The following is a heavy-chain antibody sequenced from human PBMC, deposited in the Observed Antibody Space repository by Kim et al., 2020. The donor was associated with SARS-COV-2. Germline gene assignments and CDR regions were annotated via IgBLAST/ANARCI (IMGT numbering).Heavy chain of an antibody. CDR1: GFTFSSYA. CDR2: ISYDGSNK. D-gene: IGHD3-10*01. V-gene: IGHV3-30*04. J-gene: IGHJ5*02. CDR3: TRDPTQWGLGYYGSGSYSWFDP. Sequence: GGSLRLSCAASGFTFSSYAMHWVRQAPGKGLEWVAVISYDGSNKYYADSVKGRFTISRDNSKNTLYLQMNSLRAEDTAVYYCTRDPTQWGLGYYGSGSYSWFDPWGQGTLVTVSS.